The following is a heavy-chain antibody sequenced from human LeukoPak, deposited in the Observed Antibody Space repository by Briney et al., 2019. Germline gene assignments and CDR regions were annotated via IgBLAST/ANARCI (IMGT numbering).Heavy chain of an antibody. J-gene: IGHJ4*02. D-gene: IGHD3-22*01. CDR3: AKEYYYDSSGYWGYFDY. CDR1: GFIFSSYA. CDR2: ISGSGGST. V-gene: IGHV3-23*01. Sequence: GGSLRLSCAASGFIFSSYAMSWVRQAPGKGLEWDSAISGSGGSTYYADSVKGRFTISRDNSKNTLYLQMNSLRAEDTAVYYCAKEYYYDSSGYWGYFDYWGQGTLVTVSS.